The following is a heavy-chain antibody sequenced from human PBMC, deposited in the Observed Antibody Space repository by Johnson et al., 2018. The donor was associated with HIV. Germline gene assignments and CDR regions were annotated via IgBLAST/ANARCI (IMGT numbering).Heavy chain of an antibody. Sequence: QVQLVESGGGVVQPGRSLRLSCAASGFTFSSYAMHWVRQAPGKGLEWAAVISYDGSKRYYTDSVKGRFTISRDNSKNTVYLQMNSLRPEDTAVFYCVREGGGTVIQGDEGAFDCWGQGTMVSVSS. CDR1: GFTFSSYA. D-gene: IGHD3-10*01. J-gene: IGHJ3*01. CDR3: VREGGGTVIQGDEGAFDC. CDR2: ISYDGSKR. V-gene: IGHV3-30*04.